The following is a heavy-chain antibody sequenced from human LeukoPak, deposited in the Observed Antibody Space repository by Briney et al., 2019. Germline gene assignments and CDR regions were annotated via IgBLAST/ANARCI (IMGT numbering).Heavy chain of an antibody. CDR2: IYYSGST. D-gene: IGHD5-18*01. CDR3: ARHFPRGYSYGTYLFDY. Sequence: KSSETLSLTCTVSGGSISSYYWSWIRQPPGKGLEWIGYIYYSGSTNYNPSLKSRVTISVDTSKNQFSLKLSSVTAADTAVYYCARHFPRGYSYGTYLFDYWSQGTLVTVSS. J-gene: IGHJ4*02. CDR1: GGSISSYY. V-gene: IGHV4-59*08.